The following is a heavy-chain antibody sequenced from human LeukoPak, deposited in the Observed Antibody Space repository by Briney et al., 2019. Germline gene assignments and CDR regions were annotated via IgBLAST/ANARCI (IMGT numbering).Heavy chain of an antibody. D-gene: IGHD5-12*01. J-gene: IGHJ4*02. CDR2: FDPEDGET. CDR1: GYTLTELS. V-gene: IGHV1-24*01. Sequence: ASVKVSCKVSGYTLTELSMHWVRQAPGKGLEWMGGFDPEDGETIYAQKFQGRVTMTEDTSTDTAYMELSSLRSEDTAVYYCATGAPLGYSGYDGYYYSDYWGQGTLVTVSS. CDR3: ATGAPLGYSGYDGYYYSDY.